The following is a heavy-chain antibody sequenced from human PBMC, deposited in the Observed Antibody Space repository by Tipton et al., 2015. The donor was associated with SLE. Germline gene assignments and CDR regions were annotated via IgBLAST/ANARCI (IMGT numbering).Heavy chain of an antibody. V-gene: IGHV4-59*11. Sequence: TLSLTCTVSGGSISGHFWTWIRQLPGKGLEWIGYISHSGVTNYNTSLKSRVSISVDTSKNQFSLKLSSVTAADTAIYYCARYRSGYETVEFWGQGTLVTVSS. CDR1: GGSISGHF. CDR2: ISHSGVT. D-gene: IGHD5-12*01. J-gene: IGHJ4*02. CDR3: ARYRSGYETVEF.